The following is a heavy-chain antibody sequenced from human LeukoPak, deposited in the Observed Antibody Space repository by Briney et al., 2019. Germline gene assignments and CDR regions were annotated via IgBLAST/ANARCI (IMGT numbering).Heavy chain of an antibody. Sequence: PGGSLRLSCAASGFTLGSHAMSWVRQAPGKGLEWVSAISGSGGSTDYVDSVKGRFTISRDNSKNTLYLQMNSLRADDTAVYYCAKQMSTVTFTPFDYWGQGTLVTVSS. V-gene: IGHV3-23*01. J-gene: IGHJ4*02. CDR3: AKQMSTVTFTPFDY. CDR2: ISGSGGST. D-gene: IGHD3-16*01. CDR1: GFTLGSHA.